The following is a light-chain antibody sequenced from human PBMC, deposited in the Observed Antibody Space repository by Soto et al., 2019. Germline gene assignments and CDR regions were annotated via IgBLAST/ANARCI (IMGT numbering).Light chain of an antibody. CDR3: QPYNSYSRT. CDR1: ESISNF. Sequence: DIQMTQSPSTLSASVGDRVTITCRASESISNFLAWYQQKPGKAPNLLIYKASSLESGVPSGFSGSGSGTEFTLTISSLQPDDFATYYCQPYNSYSRTFGQGTKVDIK. J-gene: IGKJ1*01. V-gene: IGKV1-5*03. CDR2: KAS.